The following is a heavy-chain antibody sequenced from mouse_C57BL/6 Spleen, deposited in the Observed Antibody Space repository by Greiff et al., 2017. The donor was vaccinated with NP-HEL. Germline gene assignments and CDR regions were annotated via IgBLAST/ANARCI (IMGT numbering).Heavy chain of an antibody. V-gene: IGHV14-1*01. CDR2: IDPEDGDT. Sequence: VQLQQSGAELVRPGASVKLSCTASGFNITDYYMHWVKQRPEQGLEWIGRIDPEDGDTEYAPKFQGKATMTADTSSNTAYLQLSSLTSEDTAVYYCTTPSHYYGSSSWYFDVWGTGTTVTVSS. CDR3: TTPSHYYGSSSWYFDV. D-gene: IGHD1-1*01. J-gene: IGHJ1*03. CDR1: GFNITDYY.